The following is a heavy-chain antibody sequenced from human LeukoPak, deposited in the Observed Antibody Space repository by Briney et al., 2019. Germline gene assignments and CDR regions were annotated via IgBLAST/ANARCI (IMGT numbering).Heavy chain of an antibody. CDR1: GGSIGGYY. V-gene: IGHV4-59*01. J-gene: IGHJ4*02. Sequence: SETLSLTCTVSGGSIGGYYWSWIRQPPGMGLEWIGYISYSGSTNYNPSLKSRVTISVDTSRNQFSLKLSSVTAADTAVYYCARDRGYSGSYDNWGQGTLVTVSS. D-gene: IGHD1-26*01. CDR2: ISYSGST. CDR3: ARDRGYSGSYDN.